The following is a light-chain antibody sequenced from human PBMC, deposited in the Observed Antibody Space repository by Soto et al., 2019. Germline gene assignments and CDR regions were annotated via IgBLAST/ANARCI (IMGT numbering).Light chain of an antibody. CDR3: QKYYNIPWT. CDR2: WAS. V-gene: IGKV4-1*01. CDR1: QSVLYSSNNKNY. Sequence: DIVMTQSPDSLAVSLGERATINCKSSQSVLYSSNNKNYLAWYQQKPGQPPKLLIYWASTRESGVPDRFSGSGSGTDFTLTISSLQAEDVAVYYCQKYYNIPWTFGQGTKVEIK. J-gene: IGKJ1*01.